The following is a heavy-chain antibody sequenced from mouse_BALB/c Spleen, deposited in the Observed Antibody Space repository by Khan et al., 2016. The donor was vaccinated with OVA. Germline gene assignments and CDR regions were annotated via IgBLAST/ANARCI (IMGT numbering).Heavy chain of an antibody. D-gene: IGHD2-14*01. CDR3: ARRTTGYAMDY. CDR1: GYTFTSYT. V-gene: IGHV1-4*01. CDR2: INPRSGYT. Sequence: QVQLKQSGAELARPGASVKMSCKASGYTFTSYTIHWVQQRPGQGLEWIGYINPRSGYTNYNQTFKDKATLTADKSSSTAYMQLSSLTSEDSAGYYCARRTTGYAMDYWGQGTSVTVSS. J-gene: IGHJ4*01.